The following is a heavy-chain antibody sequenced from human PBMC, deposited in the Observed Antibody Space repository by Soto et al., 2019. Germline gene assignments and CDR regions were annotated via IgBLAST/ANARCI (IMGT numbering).Heavy chain of an antibody. V-gene: IGHV1-69*01. CDR1: GGTFSKNA. CDR3: ARPLRDRSYYYGMAV. Sequence: QVQLVQAGAEMQQPGASVRVSCKASGGTFSKNAFSWVRQAPGQGLEWLGGTIPMFGTPNYAQRFQGRAAISADESTATVYMELSSLSSEDTAVYFCARPLRDRSYYYGMAVWGQGTTVTVSS. J-gene: IGHJ6*02. D-gene: IGHD3-22*01. CDR2: TIPMFGTP.